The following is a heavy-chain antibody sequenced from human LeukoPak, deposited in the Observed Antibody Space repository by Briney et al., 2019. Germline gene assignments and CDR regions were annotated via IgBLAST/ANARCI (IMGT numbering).Heavy chain of an antibody. J-gene: IGHJ4*02. CDR2: TYYRSTWYN. V-gene: IGHV6-1*01. CDR3: ARDPVGGSTIFDS. CDR1: GDSVSSNSVT. D-gene: IGHD1-26*01. Sequence: SQTLSLTCAISGDSVSSNSVTWNWIRQSPSRGLEWLGRTYYRSTWYNDYAVSVRGRITVNPDTSKNQFSLQLNSVTPEDTAVYFCARDPVGGSTIFDSWGQGTLVTVSS.